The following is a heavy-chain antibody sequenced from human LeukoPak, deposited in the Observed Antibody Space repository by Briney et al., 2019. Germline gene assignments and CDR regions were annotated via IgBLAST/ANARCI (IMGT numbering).Heavy chain of an antibody. CDR1: GFTVSSNY. Sequence: GGSLRLSCAASGFTVSSNYMSWVRQAPGKGLEWVSVIYSGGSTYYADSVKGRFTISRDNSKNTLYVQMNSLRAEDTAVYYCASLDDSSGYYPGHFDYWGQGTPVTVSS. CDR3: ASLDDSSGYYPGHFDY. V-gene: IGHV3-53*01. J-gene: IGHJ4*02. CDR2: IYSGGST. D-gene: IGHD3-22*01.